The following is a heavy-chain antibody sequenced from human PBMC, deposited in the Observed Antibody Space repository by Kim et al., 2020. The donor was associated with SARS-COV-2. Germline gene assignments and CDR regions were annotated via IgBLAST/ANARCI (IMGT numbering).Heavy chain of an antibody. D-gene: IGHD3-10*01. V-gene: IGHV1-24*01. J-gene: IGHJ3*02. CDR1: GYTLTELS. CDR3: LFPNYYGSGSNDAFDI. CDR2: FDPEDGET. Sequence: ASVKVSCKVSGYTLTELSMHWVRQAPGKGLEWMGGFDPEDGETIYAQKFQGRVTMTEDTSTDTAYMELSSLRSEDTAVYYCLFPNYYGSGSNDAFDIWGQGTMVTVSS.